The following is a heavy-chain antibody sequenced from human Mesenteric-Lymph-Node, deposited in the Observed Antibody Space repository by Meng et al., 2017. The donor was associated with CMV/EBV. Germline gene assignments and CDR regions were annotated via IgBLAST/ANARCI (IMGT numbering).Heavy chain of an antibody. CDR1: GFIFSSYW. CDR3: ARDFGSWIAAAGMGDY. CDR2: INSDGSST. D-gene: IGHD6-13*01. J-gene: IGHJ4*02. Sequence: GESLKISCAASGFIFSSYWMHWVRQAPGKGLVWVSRINSDGSSTSYADSVKGRFTISRDNAKNTLYLQMNSLRAEDTAVYYCARDFGSWIAAAGMGDYWGQGTLVTVSS. V-gene: IGHV3-74*01.